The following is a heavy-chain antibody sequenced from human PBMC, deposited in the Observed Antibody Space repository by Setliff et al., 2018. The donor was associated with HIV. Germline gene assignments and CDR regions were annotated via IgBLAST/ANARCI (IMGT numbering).Heavy chain of an antibody. D-gene: IGHD6-6*01. CDR1: GITFSNYG. Sequence: LRLSCAASGITFSNYGMHWVRQAPGKGLEWVAVIWYDGNNKYYADSVKGRFTISRDNFKNTLYLQMNSLRAEDTAVYYCAKDSNYRGVAVRRGFYLDYWGQGKLVTVSS. CDR2: IWYDGNNK. J-gene: IGHJ4*02. V-gene: IGHV3-30*18. CDR3: AKDSNYRGVAVRRGFYLDY.